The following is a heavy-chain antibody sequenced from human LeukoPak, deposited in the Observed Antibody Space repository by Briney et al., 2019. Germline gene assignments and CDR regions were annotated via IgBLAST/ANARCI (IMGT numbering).Heavy chain of an antibody. J-gene: IGHJ4*02. D-gene: IGHD3-22*01. CDR3: ARDRYYYDSSGYIRGISFDY. CDR1: GYTFTSYY. V-gene: IGHV1-46*01. Sequence: ASVKVSCKASGYTFTSYYMHWVRQAPGQGLEWMGIINPSGGSTSYAQKFQGRVTMTRDTSTSTVYMELSSLRSEDTAVYHCARDRYYYDSSGYIRGISFDYWGQGTLVTVSS. CDR2: INPSGGST.